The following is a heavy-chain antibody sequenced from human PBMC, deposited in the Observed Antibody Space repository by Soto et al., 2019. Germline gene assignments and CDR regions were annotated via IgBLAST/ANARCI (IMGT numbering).Heavy chain of an antibody. Sequence: PAETLSLTCTVSGGSIGSQYWNWVRQSPGKGLEWIGHLHCRGYTNYNPSLQSRVTISSSRSTNQVSMTLTSVTAADTAIYYCATYWGTERHTFWSELLGR. CDR1: GGSIGSQY. D-gene: IGHD3-16*01. V-gene: IGHV4-59*11. CDR3: ATYWGTERHTFWSEL. J-gene: IGHJ2*01. CDR2: LHCRGYT.